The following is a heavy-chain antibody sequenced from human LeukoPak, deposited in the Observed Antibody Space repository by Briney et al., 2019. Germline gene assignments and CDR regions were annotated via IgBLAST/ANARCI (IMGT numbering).Heavy chain of an antibody. D-gene: IGHD6-19*01. J-gene: IGHJ4*02. CDR3: ARAGSRQWLVDLFDY. V-gene: IGHV3-23*01. CDR2: ISGSGGST. CDR1: GFTFSTYG. Sequence: GGSLRLSCAASGFTFSTYGMSWVRQAPGKGLEWVSAISGSGGSTYYADSVKGRFTISRDNSKNTLYLQMNSLRAEDTAVYYCARAGSRQWLVDLFDYWGQGTLVTVPS.